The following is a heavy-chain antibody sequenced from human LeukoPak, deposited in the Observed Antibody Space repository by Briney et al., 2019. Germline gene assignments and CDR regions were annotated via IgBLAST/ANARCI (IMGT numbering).Heavy chain of an antibody. CDR1: GGSFSGYY. V-gene: IGHV4-34*01. D-gene: IGHD5-18*01. J-gene: IGHJ4*02. Sequence: SETLSLTCAVYGGSFSGYYWSWIRQPPGKGLEWIGEINHSGSTNYNPSLKSRVTISVDRSKNQFSLKLSSVTAADTAVYYCARENGYSYGDSTFDYWGQGTLVTVSS. CDR2: INHSGST. CDR3: ARENGYSYGDSTFDY.